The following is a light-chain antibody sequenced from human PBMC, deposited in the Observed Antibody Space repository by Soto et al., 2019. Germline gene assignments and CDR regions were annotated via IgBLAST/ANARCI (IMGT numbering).Light chain of an antibody. CDR2: DVS. V-gene: IGLV2-8*01. J-gene: IGLJ1*01. CDR3: SSYAGNKNV. Sequence: QSVLTQPASVSGSPGQSITISCTGTSSDVGGYNYVSWYQQHPGKAPKLMIYDVSKRPSGVPDRFSGSKSGNTASLTVSGLQAEDEADYYCSSYAGNKNVFGTGTKVTVL. CDR1: SSDVGGYNY.